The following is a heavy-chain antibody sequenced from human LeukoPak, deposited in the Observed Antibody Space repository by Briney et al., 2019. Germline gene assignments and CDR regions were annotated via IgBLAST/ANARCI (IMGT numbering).Heavy chain of an antibody. V-gene: IGHV1-18*01. CDR1: GYSFTIYG. CDR2: ISAYNGNT. Sequence: ASVKVSCKASGYSFTIYGISWVRQAPGQGLEWMGWISAYNGNTNYAQRLQGRVTMTTDTSTSTAYMELRSLRSDDTAVYYCARNDFWSGYWTSYYYYGMDVWGQGTTVTVSS. D-gene: IGHD3-3*01. CDR3: ARNDFWSGYWTSYYYYGMDV. J-gene: IGHJ6*02.